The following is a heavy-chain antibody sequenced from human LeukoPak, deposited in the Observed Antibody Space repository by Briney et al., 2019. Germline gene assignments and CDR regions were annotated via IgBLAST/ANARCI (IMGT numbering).Heavy chain of an antibody. CDR2: IKYYGSEK. J-gene: IGHJ4*02. CDR3: ASALPADHFDH. CDR1: GFTFSSYW. Sequence: GGSLRLSCAASGFTFSSYWMSWVRQAPGKGLEWVANIKYYGSEKYYVDSERGRFTISRDNAKNSLYLQMNSLRAEDTAVYYCASALPADHFDHWGQGTLVTVSS. V-gene: IGHV3-7*01.